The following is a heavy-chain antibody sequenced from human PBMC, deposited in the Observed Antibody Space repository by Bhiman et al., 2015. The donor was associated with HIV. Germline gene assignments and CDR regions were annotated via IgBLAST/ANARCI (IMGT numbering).Heavy chain of an antibody. J-gene: IGHJ5*01. CDR2: ISWNSDNI. D-gene: IGHD4-11*01. V-gene: IGHV3-9*01. Sequence: EVQLVESGGGLVQPGRSLRLSCAASGFTFDYYAMHWVRQAPGKGLEWVSGISWNSDNIGYADSVKGRFTISRDNSQNIAFLQMDSLRVEDTAVYYCARIAVDYSNYSPYNFLNSWGHGTLVSVSS. CDR1: GFTFDYYA. CDR3: ARIAVDYSNYSPYNFLNS.